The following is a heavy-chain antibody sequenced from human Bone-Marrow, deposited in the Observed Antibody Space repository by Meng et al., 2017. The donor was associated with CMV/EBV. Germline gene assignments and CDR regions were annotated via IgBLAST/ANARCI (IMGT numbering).Heavy chain of an antibody. CDR2: MNPNSGNT. D-gene: IGHD5-18*01. Sequence: ASVKVSGKASGYTFTSYDINWVRQATGQGLEWMGWMNPNSGNTGYAQKFQGRVTMTRNTSISTAYMELSSLRSEDTAVYYCAIGSPTAMATYYYYGMDVWGQGTTVTVSS. J-gene: IGHJ6*02. CDR1: GYTFTSYD. V-gene: IGHV1-8*01. CDR3: AIGSPTAMATYYYYGMDV.